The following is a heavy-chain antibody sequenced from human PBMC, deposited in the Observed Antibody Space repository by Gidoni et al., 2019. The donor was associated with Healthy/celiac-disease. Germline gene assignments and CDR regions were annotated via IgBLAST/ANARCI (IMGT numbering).Heavy chain of an antibody. CDR3: ARGAVVVPAAIQSFSGYYYGMDV. J-gene: IGHJ6*02. CDR2: IYYSGST. D-gene: IGHD2-2*02. V-gene: IGHV4-59*01. CDR1: GGSISSYY. Sequence: QVQLQESGPGLVKPSETLSLTCTVSGGSISSYYWSWIRQPPGKGLEWIGYIYYSGSTNYNPSLKSRVTISVDTSKNQFSLKLSSVTAADTAVYYCARGAVVVPAAIQSFSGYYYGMDVWGQGTTVTVSS.